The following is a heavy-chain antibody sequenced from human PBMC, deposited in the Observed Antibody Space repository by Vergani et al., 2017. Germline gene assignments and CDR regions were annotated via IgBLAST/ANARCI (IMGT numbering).Heavy chain of an antibody. CDR3: AGVSRGYCSGGSCYSVVGMDV. V-gene: IGHV4-31*03. J-gene: IGHJ6*04. Sequence: QLQLQESGSGLVKPSQTLSLTCTVSGGSISSGGYYWSWIRQHPGKGLDWIGYIYYSGSTYSNPSLKSRVTISVDTSKNQFSLKLSSVTASDTAVYYCAGVSRGYCSGGSCYSVVGMDVWGKGTTVTVSS. CDR1: GGSISSGGYY. D-gene: IGHD2-15*01. CDR2: IYYSGST.